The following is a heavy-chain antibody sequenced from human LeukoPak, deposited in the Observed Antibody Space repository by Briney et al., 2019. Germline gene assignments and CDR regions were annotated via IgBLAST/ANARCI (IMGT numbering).Heavy chain of an antibody. Sequence: PSETLSLTCTVSGGSISSYYWSWIRQPPGKGLEWIGEIYHSGSTNYNPSLKSRVTISVDKSKNQFSLNLNSVSAADTALYYCATNGYYCINNWGQGTLVTVSS. J-gene: IGHJ4*02. V-gene: IGHV4-59*12. CDR2: IYHSGST. CDR3: ATNGYYCINN. D-gene: IGHD3-3*01. CDR1: GGSISSYY.